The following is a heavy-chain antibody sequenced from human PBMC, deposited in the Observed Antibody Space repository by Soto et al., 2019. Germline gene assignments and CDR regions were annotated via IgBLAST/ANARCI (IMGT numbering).Heavy chain of an antibody. CDR3: AHGSGWLFDY. CDR1: GFSLRDYAVG. CDR2: IHWNDNE. J-gene: IGHJ4*02. Sequence: QITLKESGPTLVKPTQTLTLTCTFSGFSLRDYAVGVGWIRRPPGKALEWLSFIHWNDNEYYSPSLRSRLTISKDTSKNQVVLTMTNMDPVDTATYYCAHGSGWLFDYWGQGTLVTVSS. D-gene: IGHD6-19*01. V-gene: IGHV2-5*01.